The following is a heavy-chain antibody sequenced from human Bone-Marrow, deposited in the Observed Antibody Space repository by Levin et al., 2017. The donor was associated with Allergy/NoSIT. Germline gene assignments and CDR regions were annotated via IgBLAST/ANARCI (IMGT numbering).Heavy chain of an antibody. V-gene: IGHV5-51*01. D-gene: IGHD6-19*01. CDR1: GYSFINYW. CDR2: IFPGDSDT. J-gene: IGHJ4*02. CDR3: ARRMAVAGTPWEY. Sequence: GESLKISCTGSGYSFINYWIGWVRQVPGKGLEWMGIIFPGDSDTRYTPSFQGQVTISADKSINTVFLQWDSLKVSDTAIYYCARRMAVAGTPWEYWGQGTLVTVSS.